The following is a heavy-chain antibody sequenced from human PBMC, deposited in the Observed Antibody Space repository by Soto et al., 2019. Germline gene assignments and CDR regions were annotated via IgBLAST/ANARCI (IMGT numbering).Heavy chain of an antibody. CDR3: ARGGDVLRFLEWSLYYYYYGMDV. V-gene: IGHV1-2*04. J-gene: IGHJ6*02. Sequence: ASVKVSCKASGYTFTGYYMHWVRQAPGQGLEWMGWINPNSGGTNYAQKFQGWVTMTRDTSISTAYMELSRLRSDDTAVYYCARGGDVLRFLEWSLYYYYYGMDVWGQGTTVTVSS. CDR1: GYTFTGYY. D-gene: IGHD3-3*01. CDR2: INPNSGGT.